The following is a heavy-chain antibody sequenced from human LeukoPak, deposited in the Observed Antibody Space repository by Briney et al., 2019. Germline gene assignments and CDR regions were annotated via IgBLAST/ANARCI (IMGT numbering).Heavy chain of an antibody. V-gene: IGHV1-2*02. Sequence: ASVKVSCKASGYTFTGDYIHWMRQAPGHGLEWMGWINPNSGDTKYVQKFQGRVTMTRVTSIRTAYLDLRRLRSDDTAVYYCARPRDYGDYDGFDIWGPGTMVRVSS. CDR2: INPNSGDT. CDR3: ARPRDYGDYDGFDI. J-gene: IGHJ3*02. CDR1: GYTFTGDY. D-gene: IGHD4-17*01.